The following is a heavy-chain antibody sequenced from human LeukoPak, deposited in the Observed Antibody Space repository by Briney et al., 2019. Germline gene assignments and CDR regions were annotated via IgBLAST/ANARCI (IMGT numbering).Heavy chain of an antibody. V-gene: IGHV4-4*07. J-gene: IGHJ6*03. D-gene: IGHD3-10*01. CDR3: ARDVTQSDYYVSGGPIDV. Sequence: PSETLSLTCTVSGGSINTFYWSWIRQAAGKGLEWIGRMSTSGNTNYNPSLKSRVTMSVDTSKNQFSLKVRSVTAADTAVYYCARDVTQSDYYVSGGPIDVWGKGTTVTVSS. CDR2: MSTSGNT. CDR1: GGSINTFY.